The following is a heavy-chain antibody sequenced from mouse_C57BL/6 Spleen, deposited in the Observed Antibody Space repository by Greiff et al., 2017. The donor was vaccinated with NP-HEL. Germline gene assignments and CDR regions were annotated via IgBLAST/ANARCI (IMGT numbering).Heavy chain of an antibody. J-gene: IGHJ4*01. V-gene: IGHV5-12*01. CDR3: ARQDGSSDYYAMDY. CDR2: ISNGGGST. Sequence: EVKLMESGGGLVQPGGSLKLSCAASGFTFSDYYMYWVRQTPEKRLEWVAYISNGGGSTYYPDTVKGRFTISRDNAKTTLYLQMSRLKSEDTAMYYCARQDGSSDYYAMDYWGQGTSVTVSS. CDR1: GFTFSDYY. D-gene: IGHD1-1*01.